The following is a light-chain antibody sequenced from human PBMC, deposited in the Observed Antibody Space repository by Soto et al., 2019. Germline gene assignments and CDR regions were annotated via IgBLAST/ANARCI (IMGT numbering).Light chain of an antibody. J-gene: IGKJ1*01. V-gene: IGKV3-15*01. CDR3: QQYDNWPWT. Sequence: EIVMTQSPATLSVSPGERAALSCRASQSVSSKLAWYRQKPGQAPRLLIYGASRRATGFPARFSGSGSGTDFTLTISSLQSEDFAVYYCQQYDNWPWTFGQGTKVDIK. CDR1: QSVSSK. CDR2: GAS.